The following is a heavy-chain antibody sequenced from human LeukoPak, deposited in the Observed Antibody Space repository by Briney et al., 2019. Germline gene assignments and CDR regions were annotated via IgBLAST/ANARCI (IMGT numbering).Heavy chain of an antibody. D-gene: IGHD4-17*01. J-gene: IGHJ6*02. Sequence: PGGSLRLSCAASGFTFSSYWMHWVRQAPGKGLVWVSRINSDGSSTSYADSVKGRFTIFRDNAKNTLYLQMNSLSAEDTAVYYCARGDYALGGDAMDVWGQGTTVTVSS. V-gene: IGHV3-74*01. CDR3: ARGDYALGGDAMDV. CDR2: INSDGSST. CDR1: GFTFSSYW.